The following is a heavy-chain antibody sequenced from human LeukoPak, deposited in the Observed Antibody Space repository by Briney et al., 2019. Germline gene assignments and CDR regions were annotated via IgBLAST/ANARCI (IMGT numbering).Heavy chain of an antibody. CDR2: IYYSGST. J-gene: IGHJ4*02. CDR3: ARDRGPYDSSGYLGY. V-gene: IGHV4-59*01. Sequence: SETLSLTCAVSGGSISSYYWSWIRQPPGRGLEWIGYIYYSGSTNYNPSLKSRVTISVDTSKNQFSLKLKSVTAADTAVYYCARDRGPYDSSGYLGYWGQGTLVTVSS. CDR1: GGSISSYY. D-gene: IGHD3-22*01.